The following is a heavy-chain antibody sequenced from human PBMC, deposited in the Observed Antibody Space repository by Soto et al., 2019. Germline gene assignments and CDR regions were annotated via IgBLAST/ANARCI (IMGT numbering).Heavy chain of an antibody. Sequence: EVQLVESGGGLVKPGGSLRLYCAASGFTFSSYTMNWVRQAPGKGLEWVSSISSSSTYIYYADSVKGRFTISRDNAKNSLYLQMNSLRAEDTAVYYCARNLYYYDTSGYHPWGQGTLVTVSS. CDR1: GFTFSSYT. V-gene: IGHV3-21*01. D-gene: IGHD3-22*01. CDR3: ARNLYYYDTSGYHP. CDR2: ISSSSTYI. J-gene: IGHJ5*02.